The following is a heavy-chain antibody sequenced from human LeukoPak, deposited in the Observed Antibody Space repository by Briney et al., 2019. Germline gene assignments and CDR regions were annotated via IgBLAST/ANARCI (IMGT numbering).Heavy chain of an antibody. V-gene: IGHV4-34*01. CDR1: GESSFSNYY. Sequence: SETLSLTCAVYGESSFSNYYWSWIRQPPGGALEWIGEINHSGYTNYNPSLKSRVTLSIGTSKNQFSLRLNSVTAADTAVYYCSRQVAGNDYWGQGTLVTVSS. CDR2: INHSGYT. CDR3: SRQVAGNDY. J-gene: IGHJ4*02. D-gene: IGHD6-19*01.